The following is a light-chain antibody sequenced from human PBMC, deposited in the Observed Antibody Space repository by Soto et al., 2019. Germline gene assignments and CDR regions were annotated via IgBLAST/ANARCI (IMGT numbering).Light chain of an antibody. V-gene: IGKV3-20*01. CDR2: GAS. CDR1: QSVTNNY. J-gene: IGKJ1*01. Sequence: EIVLTQSPGTLSLSPWERATLSCRASQSVTNNYLAWYQQKPGQAPRFLIYGASSRATGIPERFSGSGSGTDFTLTISRLEPEDFAVYYCQYYSNPPRTFGQGTKVEIK. CDR3: QYYSNPPRT.